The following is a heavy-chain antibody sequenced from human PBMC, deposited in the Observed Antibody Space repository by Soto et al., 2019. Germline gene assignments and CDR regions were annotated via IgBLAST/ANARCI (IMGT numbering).Heavy chain of an antibody. Sequence: EVLLVESGGGLVQPDRPLRLSCAASGFNFENYAMHWVRQAPGKGLEWVSGISWNSGQLDYAGSVRGRFTISRDNGKNSLYLEMNSLRPDDTALYFCAKDKSTGEYSYYRYMDVWGRGTTAIVSS. CDR3: AKDKSTGEYSYYRYMDV. CDR1: GFNFENYA. V-gene: IGHV3-9*01. J-gene: IGHJ6*03. CDR2: ISWNSGQL. D-gene: IGHD4-17*01.